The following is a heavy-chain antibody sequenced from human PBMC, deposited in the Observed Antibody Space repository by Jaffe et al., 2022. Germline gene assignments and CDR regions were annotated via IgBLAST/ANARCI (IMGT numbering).Heavy chain of an antibody. CDR2: IYPGDSDT. CDR3: ARRPDRVEDTYYFDY. J-gene: IGHJ4*02. Sequence: EVQLVQSGAEVKKPGESLKISCKGSGYSFTSYWIGWVRQMPGKGLEWMGIIYPGDSDTRYSPSFQGQVTISADKSISTAYLQWSSLKASDTAMYYCARRPDRVEDTYYFDYWGQGTLVTVSS. D-gene: IGHD2-15*01. V-gene: IGHV5-51*03. CDR1: GYSFTSYW.